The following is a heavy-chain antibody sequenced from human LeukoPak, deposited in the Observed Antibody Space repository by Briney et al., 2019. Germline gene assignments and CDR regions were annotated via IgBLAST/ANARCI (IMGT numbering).Heavy chain of an antibody. V-gene: IGHV3-15*01. CDR3: AIDEPNYAPYDFDY. D-gene: IGHD4/OR15-4a*01. J-gene: IGHJ4*02. CDR1: RFTFFNAW. Sequence: GGTLRFSCAASRFTFFNAWMNWLPQAPGKGWEWVGSIKSKADGETTDYAAPVKGRFTISRDDSNNMVYLQMSSLKVEDTAVYYCAIDEPNYAPYDFDYWGQGTLVTVSS. CDR2: IKSKADGETT.